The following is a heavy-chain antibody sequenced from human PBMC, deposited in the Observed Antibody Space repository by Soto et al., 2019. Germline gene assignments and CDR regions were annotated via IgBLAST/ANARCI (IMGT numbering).Heavy chain of an antibody. J-gene: IGHJ4*02. V-gene: IGHV4-30-4*01. D-gene: IGHD2-21*02. Sequence: SETLSLTCTVSGGSISSGDYYWSWIRQPPGKGLEWIGYIYYSGSTYYNPSLKSRVTISVDTAKNQFSLKLSSVTAADTAVYYCARNSGFVVVTALEYWGQGTLVTVSS. CDR2: IYYSGST. CDR1: GGSISSGDYY. CDR3: ARNSGFVVVTALEY.